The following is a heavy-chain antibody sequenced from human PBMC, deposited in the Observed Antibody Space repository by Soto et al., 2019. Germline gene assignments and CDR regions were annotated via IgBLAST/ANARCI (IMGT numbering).Heavy chain of an antibody. J-gene: IGHJ4*02. Sequence: QVQLVQSGAEVKKPGSSVKVSCKASGGTFSSYAISWVRQAPGQGLEWMGGIIPIFGTANYAQKFQGRVAITADDATSTAYMDHSSLSSEDTAVYYCEGLAGYSARKHFDYWGQGTLVTVSS. CDR2: IIPIFGTA. CDR1: GGTFSSYA. D-gene: IGHD3-9*01. V-gene: IGHV1-69*01. CDR3: EGLAGYSARKHFDY.